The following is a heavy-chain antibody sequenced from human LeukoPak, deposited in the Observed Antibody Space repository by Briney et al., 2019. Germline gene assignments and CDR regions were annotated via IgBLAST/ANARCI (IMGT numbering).Heavy chain of an antibody. Sequence: SETLSLTCAVSGGSISSGGYSWSWIRQPPGKGLEWIGYIYHSGSTYYNPSLKSRVTISVDRSKNQFSLKLSSVTAADTAVYYRAREGLTGLIDYWGQGTLVTVSS. V-gene: IGHV4-30-2*01. CDR3: AREGLTGLIDY. D-gene: IGHD1-20*01. J-gene: IGHJ4*02. CDR1: GGSISSGGYS. CDR2: IYHSGST.